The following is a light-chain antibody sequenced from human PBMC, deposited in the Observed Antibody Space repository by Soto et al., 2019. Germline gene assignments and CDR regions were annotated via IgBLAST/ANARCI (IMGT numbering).Light chain of an antibody. CDR3: QQYNNRVT. CDR2: GAS. CDR1: QSVNSN. V-gene: IGKV3-15*01. Sequence: EVVMTQSPASLPVSPGEGATLSCRASQSVNSNLAWYQQKPGQAPRLLIYGASTRATGIPARFSGSGSGTEFTLTISSLQSEDFAVYYCQQYNNRVTFGQGTKVEIK. J-gene: IGKJ1*01.